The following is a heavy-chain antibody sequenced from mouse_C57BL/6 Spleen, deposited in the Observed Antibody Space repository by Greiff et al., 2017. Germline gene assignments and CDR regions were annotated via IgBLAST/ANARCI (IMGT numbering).Heavy chain of an antibody. CDR2: IYPGNSDT. CDR1: GYTFTSYW. Sequence: VHVKQSGTVLARPGASVKMSCKTSGYTFTSYWMHWVKQRPGQGLEWIGAIYPGNSDTSYNQKFKGKATLTAVTSASTAYMELSSLTNEDSAVYYCTYQAWFAYWGQGTLVTVSA. V-gene: IGHV1-5*01. J-gene: IGHJ3*01. CDR3: TYQAWFAY.